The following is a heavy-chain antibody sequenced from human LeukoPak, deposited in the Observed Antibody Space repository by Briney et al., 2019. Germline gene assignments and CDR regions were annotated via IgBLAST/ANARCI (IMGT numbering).Heavy chain of an antibody. Sequence: PSETLSLTCTVSNDSISPLYWGWIRQPPGKGLEFIGYIFYSGTTNFNPSLKSRVTLSVDTSKNQFSLRLKSVTAADTAVYYCARGGSAAKYYFDSWGQGTLVTVSS. V-gene: IGHV4-59*11. CDR3: ARGGSAAKYYFDS. D-gene: IGHD6-13*01. CDR2: IFYSGTT. CDR1: NDSISPLY. J-gene: IGHJ4*02.